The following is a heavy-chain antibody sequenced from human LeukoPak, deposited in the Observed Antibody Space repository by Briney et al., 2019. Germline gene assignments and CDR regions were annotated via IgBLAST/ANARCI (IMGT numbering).Heavy chain of an antibody. V-gene: IGHV4-34*01. J-gene: IGHJ6*04. CDR2: INHSGST. Sequence: SETLSLTCAVYGGSFSGYYWSWIRQPPGKGLEWIGEINHSGSTNYNPSLKSRVTIPVDTSKNQFSLKLSSVTAADTAVYFCARVDTAMVRYYYGMDVWGKGTTVTVSP. D-gene: IGHD5-18*01. CDR1: GGSFSGYY. CDR3: ARVDTAMVRYYYGMDV.